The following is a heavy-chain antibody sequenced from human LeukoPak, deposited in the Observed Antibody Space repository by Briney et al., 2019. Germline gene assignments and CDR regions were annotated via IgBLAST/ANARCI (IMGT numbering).Heavy chain of an antibody. Sequence: ASVKVSCKVSGYTLTELSMHWVRQAPGKGLEWMGGFDPEDGETIYAQKFQGRVTMTEDTSTDTAYMELSSLRSEDTAVYYCATAVGATRDYYYGMDVWGQGTTVTVSS. CDR3: ATAVGATRDYYYGMDV. CDR1: GYTLTELS. CDR2: FDPEDGET. V-gene: IGHV1-24*01. D-gene: IGHD1-26*01. J-gene: IGHJ6*02.